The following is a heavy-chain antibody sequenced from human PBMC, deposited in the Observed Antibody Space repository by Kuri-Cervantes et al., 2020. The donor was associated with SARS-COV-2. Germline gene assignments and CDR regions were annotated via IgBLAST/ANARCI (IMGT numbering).Heavy chain of an antibody. V-gene: IGHV3-30*04. Sequence: GGSLRLSCAASGFIFSRYAMHWVRQAPGKGLEWVAVISYDGSNKYYADSVKGRFTISRDNSKNTLYLQMNSLRAEDTAVYYCARVRYGDYVRFDPWGQGTLVTVSS. J-gene: IGHJ5*02. CDR1: GFIFSRYA. CDR2: ISYDGSNK. D-gene: IGHD4-17*01. CDR3: ARVRYGDYVRFDP.